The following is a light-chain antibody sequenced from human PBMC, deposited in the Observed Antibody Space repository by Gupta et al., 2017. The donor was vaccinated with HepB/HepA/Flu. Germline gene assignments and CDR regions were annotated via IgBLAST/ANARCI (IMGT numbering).Light chain of an antibody. CDR2: RNN. J-gene: IGLJ3*02. CDR3: AAWDDSLSGPRV. Sequence: QSVLTQPPSASGTPGQRVTISCSGSSSNIGSNYVYWYQQLPGTAPKLLIYRNNQRPSGVPDRFSGSKSGTSASLAISXLXSEDEAXYYCAAWDDSLSGPRVFGGGTKLTVL. CDR1: SSNIGSNY. V-gene: IGLV1-47*01.